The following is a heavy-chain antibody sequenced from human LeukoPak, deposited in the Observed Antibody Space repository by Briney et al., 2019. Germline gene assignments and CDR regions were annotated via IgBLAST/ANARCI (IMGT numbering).Heavy chain of an antibody. V-gene: IGHV1-18*01. CDR2: ISAYNGNT. J-gene: IGHJ5*02. CDR3: ARDGSGDSSGWYGRSYNWFDP. CDR1: GYTFTSYG. D-gene: IGHD6-19*01. Sequence: ASVKVSCKASGYTFTSYGISWVRQAPGQGLEWMGWISAYNGNTNYAQKLQGRVTMTTDTSTSTAYMELRSLRSDGTAVYYCARDGSGDSSGWYGRSYNWFDPWGQGTLVTVSS.